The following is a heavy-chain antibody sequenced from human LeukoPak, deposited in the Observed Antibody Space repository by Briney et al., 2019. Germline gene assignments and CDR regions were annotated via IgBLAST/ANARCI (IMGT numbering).Heavy chain of an antibody. CDR2: IYYSGST. V-gene: IGHV4-59*01. D-gene: IGHD7-27*01. CDR1: GGSISSYY. CDR3: AREPRLGDYFDY. J-gene: IGHJ4*02. Sequence: PSETLSLTCTVSGGSISSYYWSWIRQPPGKGLEWIGYIYYSGSTNYNPSLKSRVTISVDTSKNQFSLKLSSVTAADTAVYYCAREPRLGDYFDYWGQGTLVTVSS.